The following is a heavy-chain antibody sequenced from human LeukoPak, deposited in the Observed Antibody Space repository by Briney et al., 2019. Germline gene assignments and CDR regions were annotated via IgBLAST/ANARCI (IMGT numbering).Heavy chain of an antibody. CDR1: GGSISSYY. D-gene: IGHD4-17*01. J-gene: IGHJ4*02. CDR2: INYSGSPKYST. Sequence: SETLSLTCSASGGSISSYYWSWIRQPPGRGLEWIGYINYSGSPKYSTNYNASLNSRVTISVDTSKNQFSLRLRSVATADTAFYFCARARDYGDYHIYDYWGQGALVTVSS. V-gene: IGHV4-59*01. CDR3: ARARDYGDYHIYDY.